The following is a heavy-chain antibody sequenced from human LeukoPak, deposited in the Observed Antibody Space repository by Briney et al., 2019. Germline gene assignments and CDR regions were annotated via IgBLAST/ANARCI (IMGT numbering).Heavy chain of an antibody. D-gene: IGHD2-15*01. CDR2: IYYSGSS. V-gene: IGHV4-39*01. CDR1: GASIGSSSYY. J-gene: IGHJ6*03. Sequence: SETLSLTCTVSGASIGSSSYYWGWIRQPPGKGLEWIGSIYYSGSSYYNPSLESQVTISVDTSKNQFSLKLNSVTAADTAVYYCASFYCSGGSCYQYYSYYYMDVWGKGTTVTISS. CDR3: ASFYCSGGSCYQYYSYYYMDV.